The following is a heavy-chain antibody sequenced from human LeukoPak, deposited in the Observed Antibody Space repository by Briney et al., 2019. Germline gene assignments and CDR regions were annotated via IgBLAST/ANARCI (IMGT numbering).Heavy chain of an antibody. CDR3: AKRLCVIPVILFGFDKEAYFFDS. D-gene: IGHD3-22*01. J-gene: IGHJ4*02. V-gene: IGHV3-23*01. CDR1: GITLSNYG. Sequence: GGSLRLSCAVSGITLSNYGMSWVRQAPGEGLGWVAGISDSGGRTNYADSVKGRFTISRDNPKNTLYLQMNSLRAEDTAVYFSAKRLCVIPVILFGFDKEAYFFDSWGQGALVTVSS. CDR2: ISDSGGRT.